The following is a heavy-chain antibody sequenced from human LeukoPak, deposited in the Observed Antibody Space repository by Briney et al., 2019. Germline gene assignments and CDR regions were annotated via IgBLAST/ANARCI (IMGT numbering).Heavy chain of an antibody. J-gene: IGHJ4*02. CDR1: GYNFATYG. Sequence: ASVKVSCKTSGYNFATYGSCWVRQAPGDGLDWMGWISANTGKTSYAQKFQDRVTMTTDTSTTTAYMELRNLRLDDTAVYFCAKVAGDRMDYWGQGTLVTVSS. CDR3: AKVAGDRMDY. CDR2: ISANTGKT. D-gene: IGHD6-13*01. V-gene: IGHV1-18*01.